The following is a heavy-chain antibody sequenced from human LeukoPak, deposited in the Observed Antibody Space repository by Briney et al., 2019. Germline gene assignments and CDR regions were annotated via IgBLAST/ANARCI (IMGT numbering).Heavy chain of an antibody. CDR1: GYTLTELS. CDR3: ATHDKSGGDGFDY. D-gene: IGHD2-21*02. V-gene: IGHV1-24*01. CDR2: FDTEDGET. Sequence: ASVKVSCKVSGYTLTELSMHWVRQAPGKGLEWMGGFDTEDGETIYAQTFQGRVTMTEDTSTDTAYMELSSLRAEDTAVYYCATHDKSGGDGFDYWGQGTLVTVSS. J-gene: IGHJ4*02.